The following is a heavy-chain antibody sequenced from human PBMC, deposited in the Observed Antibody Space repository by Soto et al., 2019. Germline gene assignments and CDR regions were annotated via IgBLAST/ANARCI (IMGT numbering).Heavy chain of an antibody. CDR2: ISGSGGST. D-gene: IGHD6-6*01. Sequence: GGSLRLSCAASGFTFSSYAMSWVRQAPGKGLEWVSAISGSGGSTYYADSVKGRFTISRDNSKNTLYLQMNSLRAEDTAVYYCAKDSSYSSSSRARDPDGWGQGTLVTVSS. CDR1: GFTFSSYA. V-gene: IGHV3-23*01. CDR3: AKDSSYSSSSRARDPDG. J-gene: IGHJ4*02.